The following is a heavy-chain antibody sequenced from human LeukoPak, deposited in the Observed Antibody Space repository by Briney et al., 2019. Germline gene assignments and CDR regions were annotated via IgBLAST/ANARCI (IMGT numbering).Heavy chain of an antibody. J-gene: IGHJ4*02. Sequence: SETLSLTCTVSGGSISTYYWSWIRQHPGKGLEWVGYISYSGSTYYNPSLKSRVTISVDTFKNQFSLKLSSVTAADTAVYYCARADWGSTPFIDYWGQGTLVTVSS. D-gene: IGHD7-27*01. CDR1: GGSISTYY. CDR3: ARADWGSTPFIDY. CDR2: ISYSGST. V-gene: IGHV4-59*06.